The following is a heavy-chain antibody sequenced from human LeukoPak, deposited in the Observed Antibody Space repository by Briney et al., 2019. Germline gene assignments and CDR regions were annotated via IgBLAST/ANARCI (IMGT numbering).Heavy chain of an antibody. CDR1: GGSISSYY. Sequence: PSETLSLTCTVSGGSISSYYWSWIRQPPGKGLEWIGSIYHSGSTYYNPSLKSRVTISVDTSKNQFSLKLSSVTAADTAVYYCASFYCSGGSCYQYYSYYYMDVWGKGTTVTISS. CDR2: IYHSGST. V-gene: IGHV4-59*04. D-gene: IGHD2-15*01. J-gene: IGHJ6*03. CDR3: ASFYCSGGSCYQYYSYYYMDV.